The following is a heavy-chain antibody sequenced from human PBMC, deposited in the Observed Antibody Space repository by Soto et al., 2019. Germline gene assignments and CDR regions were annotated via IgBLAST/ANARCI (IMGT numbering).Heavy chain of an antibody. Sequence: GESLKISCKGSGYSFTNYWIGWVRQMPGKGLGWMGIIYPGDSDTRYSPSFQGQVTISADKSISTAYLQWSSLKASDTAIYYCARQFSDGYPAGWFDPWGQGTLVSVSS. J-gene: IGHJ5*02. CDR2: IYPGDSDT. D-gene: IGHD5-12*01. V-gene: IGHV5-51*01. CDR1: GYSFTNYW. CDR3: ARQFSDGYPAGWFDP.